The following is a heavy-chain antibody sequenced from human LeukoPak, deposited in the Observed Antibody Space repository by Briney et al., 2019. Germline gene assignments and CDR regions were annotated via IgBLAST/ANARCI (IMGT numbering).Heavy chain of an antibody. V-gene: IGHV4-39*01. Sequence: SETLSLTCTVSGGSISSSSYYWGWIRQPPGKGLEWIGSISYSGSTYYNPSLKSRVTISLDTSKNQFFLKLSSVTAADTAVYYCARRSAYSYAFGEFDYWGQGTLVTVSS. CDR2: ISYSGST. CDR3: ARRSAYSYAFGEFDY. CDR1: GGSISSSSYY. J-gene: IGHJ4*02. D-gene: IGHD5-18*01.